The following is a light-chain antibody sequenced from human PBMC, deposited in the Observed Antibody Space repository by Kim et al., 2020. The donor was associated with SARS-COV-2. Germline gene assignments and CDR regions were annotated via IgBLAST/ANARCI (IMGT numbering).Light chain of an antibody. V-gene: IGLV3-1*01. CDR1: RLGNKY. CDR3: QAWDSGTVV. J-gene: IGLJ2*01. CDR2: EDT. Sequence: VSPGQTATISCSGDRLGNKYTAWYRQRPGQSPVMVIYEDTQRPSGIPERFSGSNSGNTATLTISGTQAMDEADYYCQAWDSGTVVFGGGTQLTVL.